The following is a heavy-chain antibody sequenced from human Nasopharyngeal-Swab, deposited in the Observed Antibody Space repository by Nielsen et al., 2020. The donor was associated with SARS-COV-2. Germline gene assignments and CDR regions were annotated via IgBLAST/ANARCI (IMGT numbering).Heavy chain of an antibody. CDR2: IWYDGSNK. J-gene: IGHJ6*02. CDR1: GFTFSSYG. CDR3: ARDFRFGETTMVDV. V-gene: IGHV3-33*01. Sequence: GGSLRLSCAASGFTFSSYGMHWVRQAPGKGLEWVAVIWYDGSNKYYADFVKGRFTISRDNSKNTLYLQMNSLRAEDTAVYYCARDFRFGETTMVDVWGQGTTVTVSS. D-gene: IGHD3-10*01.